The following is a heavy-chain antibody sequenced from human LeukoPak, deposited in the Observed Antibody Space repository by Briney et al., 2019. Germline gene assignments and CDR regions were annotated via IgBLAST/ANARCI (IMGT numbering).Heavy chain of an antibody. J-gene: IGHJ5*02. CDR3: AREGLGSGYNWFDP. CDR1: GGSISSSSYY. Sequence: SETLSLTCTVSGGSISSSSYYWGWIRQPPGKGLEWIGSIYYSGSTYYNPSLKSRVTISVDTSKNQFSLKLSSVTAADTAVYYCAREGLGSGYNWFDPWGQGTLVTVSS. CDR2: IYYSGST. D-gene: IGHD3-10*01. V-gene: IGHV4-39*07.